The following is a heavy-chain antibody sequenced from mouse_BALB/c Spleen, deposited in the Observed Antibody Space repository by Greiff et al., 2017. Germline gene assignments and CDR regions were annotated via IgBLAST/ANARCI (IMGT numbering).Heavy chain of an antibody. D-gene: IGHD2-1*01. J-gene: IGHJ2*01. CDR1: GYAFSSSW. CDR3: ARSGGNYDY. V-gene: IGHV1-82*01. Sequence: VKLQESGPELVKPGASVKISCKASGYAFSSSWMNWVKQRPGQGLEWIGRIYPGDGDTNYNGKFKGKATLTADKSSSTAYMQLSSLTSVDSAVYFCARSGGNYDYWGQGTTLTVSS. CDR2: IYPGDGDT.